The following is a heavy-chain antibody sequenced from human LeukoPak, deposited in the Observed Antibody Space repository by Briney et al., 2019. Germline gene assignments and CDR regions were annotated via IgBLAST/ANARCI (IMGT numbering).Heavy chain of an antibody. Sequence: GGSLRLSCAASGFTVSTYYMTWVRQAPGKGLECVSVIYSGGSTYYADSVKGRFTVSRDNSKNTLYLQMNSLRAEDTAMYYCARGLGYCTSTTCLLPFDCWGQGTLVTVSS. V-gene: IGHV3-53*01. CDR1: GFTVSTYY. CDR3: ARGLGYCTSTTCLLPFDC. D-gene: IGHD2-2*01. CDR2: IYSGGST. J-gene: IGHJ4*02.